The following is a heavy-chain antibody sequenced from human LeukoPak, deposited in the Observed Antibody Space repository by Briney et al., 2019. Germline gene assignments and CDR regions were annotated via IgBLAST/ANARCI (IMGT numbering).Heavy chain of an antibody. V-gene: IGHV3-11*03. CDR2: IASSSSYT. D-gene: IGHD2-15*01. J-gene: IGHJ4*02. CDR1: GFTFSDYD. CDR3: ARQADYFDY. Sequence: PGGSLRLSYAASGFTFSDYDMSWVRQAPGKGLEWISYIASSSSYTNYADSVKGRFTISRDNAKNSLYLQMNSLRAEDTAVYYCARQADYFDYWGQGTLVTVSS.